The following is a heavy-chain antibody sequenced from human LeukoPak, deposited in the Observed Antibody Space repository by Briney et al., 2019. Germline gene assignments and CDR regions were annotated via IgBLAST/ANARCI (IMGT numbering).Heavy chain of an antibody. J-gene: IGHJ2*01. CDR1: GYTFTGNH. V-gene: IGHV1-2*02. Sequence: ASVKVSCKASGYTFTGNHVHWLRQAPGQGLDWMGWIDPNSGGTKYTQKFRDRVTMTSDTSISTAYMELSGLRSDDTAVYFCAREVGIVSFNLWGRGTLVTVSS. CDR2: IDPNSGGT. CDR3: AREVGIVSFNL. D-gene: IGHD1-26*01.